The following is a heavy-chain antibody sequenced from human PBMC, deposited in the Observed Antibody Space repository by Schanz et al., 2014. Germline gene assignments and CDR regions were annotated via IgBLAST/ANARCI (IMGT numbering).Heavy chain of an antibody. J-gene: IGHJ4*02. CDR3: ARAARRTRVVPLYFDY. CDR2: INHGGST. D-gene: IGHD2-2*01. V-gene: IGHV4-34*01. Sequence: VQLAESGGGLVKPGGSLRLSCAASGFTFSSYSMNWVRQAPGKGLEWIAEINHGGSTNYNPSLKSRVTISVDTSKNQFSLKLRSVTAADTAVYYCARAARRTRVVPLYFDYWGQGTLVTVSS. CDR1: GFTFSSYS.